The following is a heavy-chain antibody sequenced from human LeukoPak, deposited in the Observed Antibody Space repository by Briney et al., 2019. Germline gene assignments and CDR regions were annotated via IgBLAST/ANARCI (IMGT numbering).Heavy chain of an antibody. CDR3: ARARYFDWLLSTYYYYYGMDV. CDR2: IYDSGST. CDR1: GGSISSYY. D-gene: IGHD3-9*01. V-gene: IGHV4-59*01. Sequence: SETLSLTCTVSGGSISSYYWSWIRQPPGKGLEWIGYIYDSGSTNYNPSLKSRVTISVDTSKNQFSLKLSSVTAADTAVYYCARARYFDWLLSTYYYYYGMDVWGQGTTVTVSS. J-gene: IGHJ6*02.